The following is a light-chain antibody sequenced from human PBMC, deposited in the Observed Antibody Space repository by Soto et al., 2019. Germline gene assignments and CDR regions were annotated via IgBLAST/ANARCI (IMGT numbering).Light chain of an antibody. CDR2: EGS. Sequence: QSVLTQPASVSGSPGQSITISCTGTSSDVGTYNLVSWYQQHPDKAPKLMIYEGSKRPSGLSNRFSGSKSGNTASLTISGLQAEDEADYYCCSYAGTSTNYVFGNGTKVTV. J-gene: IGLJ1*01. CDR3: CSYAGTSTNYV. CDR1: SSDVGTYNL. V-gene: IGLV2-23*01.